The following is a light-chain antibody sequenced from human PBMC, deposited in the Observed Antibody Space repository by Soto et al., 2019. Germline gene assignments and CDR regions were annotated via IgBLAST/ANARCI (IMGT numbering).Light chain of an antibody. V-gene: IGLV3-21*04. CDR2: YDS. Sequence: SYALTQPTSVSVAPGKTARITCGGNNSGSKSVHWDQQKPGQAPVLVIYYDSNWTSGIPERFSGSNSGNTATLTISRVEAGDEADYYCQVWDSSSDQFGGGTKVTVL. J-gene: IGLJ3*02. CDR1: NSGSKS. CDR3: QVWDSSSDQ.